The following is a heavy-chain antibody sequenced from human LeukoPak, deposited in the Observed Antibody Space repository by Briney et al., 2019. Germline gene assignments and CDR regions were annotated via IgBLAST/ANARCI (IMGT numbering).Heavy chain of an antibody. V-gene: IGHV4-30-2*01. J-gene: IGHJ4*02. Sequence: SETLSLTCAVFGGSISSGGYSWSWIRQPPGKGLEWIGYIYHSGSTYYNPSLKSRVTISVDRSKNQFSLKLSSVTAADTAVYYCARDAVEYSSSVTFDYWGQGTLVTVSS. CDR3: ARDAVEYSSSVTFDY. CDR1: GGSISSGGYS. CDR2: IYHSGST. D-gene: IGHD6-6*01.